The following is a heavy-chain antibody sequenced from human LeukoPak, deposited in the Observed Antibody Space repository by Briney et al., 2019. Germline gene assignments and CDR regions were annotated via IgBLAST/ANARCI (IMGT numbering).Heavy chain of an antibody. CDR2: ISGSSGRT. CDR1: GLTFNNCG. Sequence: PGGSLRLSCAASGLTFNNCGMSWVRQAPGKGLEWVSAISGSSGRTYYADSVKGRFTISRDNSKNTLYLQMNSLRAEDTAAYYCAKGRPTVAAGSEYWGQGTLVSVSS. D-gene: IGHD6-19*01. J-gene: IGHJ4*02. V-gene: IGHV3-23*01. CDR3: AKGRPTVAAGSEY.